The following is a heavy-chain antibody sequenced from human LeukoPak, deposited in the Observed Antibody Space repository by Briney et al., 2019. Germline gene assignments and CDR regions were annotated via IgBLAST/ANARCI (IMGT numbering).Heavy chain of an antibody. D-gene: IGHD5-24*01. CDR1: GYTFTSYG. CDR2: ISAYNGDT. J-gene: IGHJ4*02. V-gene: IGHV1-18*01. CDR3: ARARRGVEMATIFDF. Sequence: ASVKVSCKASGYTFTSYGISWVRQAPGQGLEWMGWISAYNGDTKYAQNLQGRVTVTTDTSTSTAYMELRSLRSDDTAVYYCARARRGVEMATIFDFWGQGTVVTVSS.